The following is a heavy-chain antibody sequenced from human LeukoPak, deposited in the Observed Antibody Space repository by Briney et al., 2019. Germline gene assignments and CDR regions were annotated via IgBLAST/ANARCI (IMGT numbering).Heavy chain of an antibody. CDR3: ARDDYGGNLAGDY. Sequence: SVKVSCKASGGTFSSYAISWVRQAPGQGLEWMGGIIPIFGTANYAQKFQGRVTITADESTSTAYMELSSLRSEDTAVYYCARDDYGGNLAGDYWGQGTLVTVSS. CDR1: GGTFSSYA. V-gene: IGHV1-69*01. D-gene: IGHD4-23*01. J-gene: IGHJ4*02. CDR2: IIPIFGTA.